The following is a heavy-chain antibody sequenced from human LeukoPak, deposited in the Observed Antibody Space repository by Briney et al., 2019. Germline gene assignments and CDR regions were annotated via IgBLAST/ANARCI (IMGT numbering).Heavy chain of an antibody. V-gene: IGHV4-4*07. CDR2: IYTSGST. Sequence: SETLSLTCTVSGGSISSYYWSRIRQPAGKGLEWIGRIYTSGSTNYNPSLKSRVTMSVDTSKNQFSLKLSSVTAADTAVYYCARDVPYYYDSSGPNGPFDIWGQGTMVTVSS. D-gene: IGHD3-22*01. CDR3: ARDVPYYYDSSGPNGPFDI. J-gene: IGHJ3*02. CDR1: GGSISSYY.